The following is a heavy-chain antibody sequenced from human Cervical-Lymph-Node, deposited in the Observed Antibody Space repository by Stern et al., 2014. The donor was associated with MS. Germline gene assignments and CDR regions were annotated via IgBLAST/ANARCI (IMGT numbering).Heavy chain of an antibody. CDR2: ISSSSSYI. J-gene: IGHJ4*02. Sequence: EVQLVESGGGLVKPGGSLRLSCAASGFTFSTYSMNWVRQAPGKGLEWVSSISSSSSYIHYADSVKGRFTISRDNAKNSLYLQMNSLRAEDTAVYYCAKERSDYDILTGYYLYYFDYWGQGTLVTVSS. CDR1: GFTFSTYS. D-gene: IGHD3-9*01. V-gene: IGHV3-21*01. CDR3: AKERSDYDILTGYYLYYFDY.